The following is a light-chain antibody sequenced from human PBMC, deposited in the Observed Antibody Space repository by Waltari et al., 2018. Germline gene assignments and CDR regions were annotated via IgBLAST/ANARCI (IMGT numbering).Light chain of an antibody. V-gene: IGLV6-57*03. CDR1: SGSIASNY. Sequence: NFILTQPHSVSESPGKTITISCTRSSGSIASNYVQWYRQRPGSAPTTLINEDNQRASGVPYRFSCSIDYSSNSAFLTISTLKTEDEADYYCQSYDRSTVIFGGGTKLTVL. CDR2: EDN. CDR3: QSYDRSTVI. J-gene: IGLJ2*01.